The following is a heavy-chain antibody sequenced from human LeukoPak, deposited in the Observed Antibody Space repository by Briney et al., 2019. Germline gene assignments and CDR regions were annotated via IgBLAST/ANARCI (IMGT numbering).Heavy chain of an antibody. J-gene: IGHJ6*03. CDR1: GYTFTSYG. D-gene: IGHD5-18*01. CDR2: ISAYNGNT. V-gene: IGHV1-18*01. CDR3: ARERADTAMVTPYEYYYYYYYMDV. Sequence: ASVKVSCKASGYTFTSYGISWVRQAPGQGLEWMGWISAYNGNTNYAQKLQGRVTMTTDTSTSTAYMELRSLRSDDTAVYYCARERADTAMVTPYEYYYYYYYMDVWGKGTTVTVSS.